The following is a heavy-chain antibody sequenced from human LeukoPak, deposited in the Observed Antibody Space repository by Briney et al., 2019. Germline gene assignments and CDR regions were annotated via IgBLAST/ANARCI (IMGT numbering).Heavy chain of an antibody. J-gene: IGHJ4*02. Sequence: SGPTLLNPTRTLTLTCTFSGFSLRTSGMCGRWIRQAPEKALEWLSRIDWDDDKYYSTSLKTRLTISKDTSKNQVVLTMTNMDPVDTATYYCAMIRQMDEYVWGSYRPKYYFDYWGQGTLVTVSS. CDR3: AMIRQMDEYVWGSYRPKYYFDY. CDR2: IDWDDDK. D-gene: IGHD3-16*02. V-gene: IGHV2-70*11. CDR1: GFSLRTSGMC.